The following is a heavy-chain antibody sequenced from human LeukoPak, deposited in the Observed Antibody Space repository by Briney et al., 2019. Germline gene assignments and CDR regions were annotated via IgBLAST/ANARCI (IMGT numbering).Heavy chain of an antibody. CDR3: ARSGSPGY. CDR1: GFTFSSYA. CDR2: ISYDGSNK. J-gene: IGHJ4*02. D-gene: IGHD5-12*01. V-gene: IGHV3-30-3*01. Sequence: PGRSLRLSCAASGFTFSSYAMHWVRQAPGKGLEWVAVISYDGSNKYYADSVKGRFTISRDNSKNTLYLQMNSLRAEDTAVYYCARSGSPGYWGQGTLVTVSS.